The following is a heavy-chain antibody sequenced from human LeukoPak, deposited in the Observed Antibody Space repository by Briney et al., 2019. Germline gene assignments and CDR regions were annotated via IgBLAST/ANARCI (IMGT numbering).Heavy chain of an antibody. CDR2: FYVGGAT. D-gene: IGHD3-10*01. J-gene: IGHJ4*02. CDR1: GFSVTNNY. V-gene: IGHV3-53*05. CDR3: VKDDNHFGSTETDH. Sequence: SGGSLRLSCAVSGFSVTNNYMSWVRQAPGKGLEWVSVFYVGGATYYADSLKGRFTISRDNSKSTVSLQMNSLRPDDTALYRCVKDDNHFGSTETDHWGQGNLVTVSS.